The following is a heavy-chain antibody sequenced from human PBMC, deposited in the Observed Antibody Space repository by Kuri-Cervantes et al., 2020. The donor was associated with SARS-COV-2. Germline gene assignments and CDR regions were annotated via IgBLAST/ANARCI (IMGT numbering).Heavy chain of an antibody. CDR1: GGSFSGYY. J-gene: IGHJ4*02. D-gene: IGHD2/OR15-2a*01. CDR3: ARAVKRFDY. V-gene: IGHV4-34*01. Sequence: ESLKISCAVYGGSFSGYYWSWIRQPPGKGLEWIGEINHSGSTNYNPSLKSRVTISVDTSKNQFSLKLSSVTAADTAVYYCARAVKRFDYWGLGTLVTVSS. CDR2: INHSGST.